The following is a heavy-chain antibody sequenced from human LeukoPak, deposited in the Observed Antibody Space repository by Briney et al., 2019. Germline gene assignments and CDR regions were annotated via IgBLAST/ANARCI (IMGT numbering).Heavy chain of an antibody. Sequence: SETLSLTCADYGGSFTGYYWNWIRQPPGKGLEWIGEIEHSGSTKYNPSLRSRVTISIDTSKKHFFLKLKSVTAADTAVYYCATGYGDFRVEGRYFYSWGQGTLVTVSS. CDR2: IEHSGST. V-gene: IGHV4-34*01. CDR1: GGSFTGYY. CDR3: ATGYGDFRVEGRYFYS. D-gene: IGHD4-17*01. J-gene: IGHJ4*02.